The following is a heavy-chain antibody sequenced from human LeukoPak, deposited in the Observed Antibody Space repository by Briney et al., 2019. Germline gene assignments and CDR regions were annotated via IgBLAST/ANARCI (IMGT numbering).Heavy chain of an antibody. CDR1: GGSISSGDYY. Sequence: SETLSLTCTVSGGSISSGDYYWSWIRQPPGKGLEWIGYIYYSGSTYYNPSLKSRVTISVDTSKNHFSLKLSSVTAADTAVYYCARRGTYSGTYYGMDVWGQGTTVTVSS. CDR3: ARRGTYSGTYYGMDV. D-gene: IGHD6-13*01. V-gene: IGHV4-30-4*01. J-gene: IGHJ6*02. CDR2: IYYSGST.